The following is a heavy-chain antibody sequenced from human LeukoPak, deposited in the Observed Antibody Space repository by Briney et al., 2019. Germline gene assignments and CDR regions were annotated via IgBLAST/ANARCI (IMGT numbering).Heavy chain of an antibody. CDR2: IYYSGST. V-gene: IGHV4-39*07. D-gene: IGHD3-22*01. CDR3: ARDTYYYDSSGYYHAFDI. CDR1: GGSISSSSYY. J-gene: IGHJ3*02. Sequence: SETLSLTCTVSGGSISSSSYYWGWIRQPPGKGLEWIGSIYYSGSTYYNPSLKSRVTISVDTSKNQFSLKLSSVTAADTAVYYCARDTYYYDSSGYYHAFDIWGQGTMVTVSS.